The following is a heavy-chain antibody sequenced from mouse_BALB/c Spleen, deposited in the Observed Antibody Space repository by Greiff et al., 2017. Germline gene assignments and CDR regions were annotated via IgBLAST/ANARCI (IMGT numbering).Heavy chain of an antibody. CDR3: ARLAHPYAMDY. Sequence: EVKLQESGPGLVKPSQSLSLTCTVTGYSITSDYAWNWIRQFPGNQLEWMGYISYSGSTSYNPSLKSRISITRDTSKNQFFLQLNSVTTEDTATYYCARLAHPYAMDYWGQGTSVTVSS. D-gene: IGHD1-3*01. CDR1: GYSITSDYA. CDR2: ISYSGST. J-gene: IGHJ4*01. V-gene: IGHV3-2*02.